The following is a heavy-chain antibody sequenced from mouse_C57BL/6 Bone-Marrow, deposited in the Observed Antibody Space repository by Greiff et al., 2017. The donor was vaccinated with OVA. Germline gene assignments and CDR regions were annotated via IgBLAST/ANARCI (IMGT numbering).Heavy chain of an antibody. CDR1: GFTFSSYG. J-gene: IGHJ2*01. CDR2: ISSGGSYT. Sequence: EVQLVESGGDLVKPGGSLKLSCAASGFTFSSYGMSWVRQTPDKRLEWVATISSGGSYTYYPDSVKGRCTISSDNAKYTLYRQMSSLKSEDTAMYYGARRGYGSILDYWGQGTTLSVSS. V-gene: IGHV5-6*01. D-gene: IGHD1-1*01. CDR3: ARRGYGSILDY.